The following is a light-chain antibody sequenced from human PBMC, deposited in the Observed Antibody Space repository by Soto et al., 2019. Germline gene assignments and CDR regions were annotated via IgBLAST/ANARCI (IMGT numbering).Light chain of an antibody. Sequence: DIQMTQSPSSLSASVGERVTITCRASQSISSYLNWYQLKPGKAPKVLIYAASSLQSGVPSRFSGSGSGTDFTLTISSLQPEDFATYYCQQSYSTPRPFGQGTTLEMK. J-gene: IGKJ2*01. V-gene: IGKV1-39*01. CDR2: AAS. CDR3: QQSYSTPRP. CDR1: QSISSY.